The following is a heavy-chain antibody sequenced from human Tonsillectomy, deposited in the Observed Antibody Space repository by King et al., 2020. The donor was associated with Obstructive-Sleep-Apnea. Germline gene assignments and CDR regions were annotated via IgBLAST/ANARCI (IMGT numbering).Heavy chain of an antibody. D-gene: IGHD3-22*01. V-gene: IGHV3-11*01. J-gene: IGHJ4*02. CDR1: RFTFSDYY. CDR3: ASSSGYFDY. Sequence: VQLVQSGGGLVKPGGSLRLSCAASRFTFSDYYMTLIRQAPGKGLEWGSYISSSGSMKYSADSVKGRFSISRDNAKKSRYLQMNSLRAEDTAVYYCASSSGYFDYWGQGTLVTVSS. CDR2: ISSSGSMK.